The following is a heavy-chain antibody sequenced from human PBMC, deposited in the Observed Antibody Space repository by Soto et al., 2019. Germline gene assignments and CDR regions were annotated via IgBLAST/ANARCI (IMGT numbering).Heavy chain of an antibody. CDR1: GYTFTSYR. CDR2: ISAYNGNT. CDR3: ARDLSAGVTDY. D-gene: IGHD3-10*01. Sequence: QGQLVPSGAEVNKPGASVKVSCKASGYTFTSYRITWVRQAPGQGLEWMGWISAYNGNTHFAQKFQGRVTMTTDTSTTTDYMELRSLRSDDTAVYYCARDLSAGVTDYGGHGTLVIVSS. J-gene: IGHJ4*01. V-gene: IGHV1-18*01.